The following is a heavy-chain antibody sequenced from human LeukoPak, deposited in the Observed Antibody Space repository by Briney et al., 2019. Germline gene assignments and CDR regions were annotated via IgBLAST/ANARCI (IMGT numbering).Heavy chain of an antibody. CDR1: GFIFENYA. D-gene: IGHD1-14*01. CDR3: AKIAVPRPGRYHIDV. Sequence: PGGSLRLSCAASGFIFENYAMHWVRQAPGMGLEWGSGTRWNSGVVWYMDSVKGRFTISRDNGKNSLYLQRSSRKVEATAYCCCAKIAVPRPGRYHIDVRGKEITVTVCS. J-gene: IGHJ6*03. V-gene: IGHV3-9*01. CDR2: TRWNSGVV.